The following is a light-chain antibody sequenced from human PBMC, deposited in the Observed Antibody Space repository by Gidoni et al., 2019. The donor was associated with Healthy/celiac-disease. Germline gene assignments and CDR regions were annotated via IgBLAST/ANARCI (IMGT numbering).Light chain of an antibody. Sequence: IVMTQSPDSLAVSLGERATINCKSSQSVLYSSDNENYLAWYQQKPGQPPTLLIYWASTRESGVPDRFSGSGSGTDFTLTISSLQAEDVAVYYCQQYLSSWTFGQGTKVEIK. J-gene: IGKJ1*01. V-gene: IGKV4-1*01. CDR2: WAS. CDR1: QSVLYSSDNENY. CDR3: QQYLSSWT.